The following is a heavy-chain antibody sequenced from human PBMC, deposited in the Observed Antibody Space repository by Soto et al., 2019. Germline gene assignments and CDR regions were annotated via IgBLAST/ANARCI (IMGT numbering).Heavy chain of an antibody. J-gene: IGHJ6*02. CDR1: GYTFTSYA. CDR3: SGSYSYAGMDV. CDR2: INAGNGNT. D-gene: IGHD3-16*01. Sequence: QVQLVQSGAEEKKPGASVKVSCKASGYTFTSYAMHWVRQAPGQRREWMGWINAGNGNTKYSQKFQGRVTITRDTSASTAYMERSSLRSEDTAVYYCSGSYSYAGMDVWGQGPTVTFSS. V-gene: IGHV1-3*05.